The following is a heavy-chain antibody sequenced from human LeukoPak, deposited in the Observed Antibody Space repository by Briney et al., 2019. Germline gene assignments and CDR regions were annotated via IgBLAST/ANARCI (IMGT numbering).Heavy chain of an antibody. D-gene: IGHD3-10*01. J-gene: IGHJ4*02. CDR3: ARLVLPRLRRVIVY. V-gene: IGHV4-34*01. CDR1: GGPFSGYY. Sequence: SETLSLTCAVYGGPFSGYYWSWIRQPPGKGLEWIGEINHSGSTNYNPSLKSRVTISVDTSKNQFSLKLSSVTAADTAVYYCARLVLPRLRRVIVYWGQGTLVTVSS. CDR2: INHSGST.